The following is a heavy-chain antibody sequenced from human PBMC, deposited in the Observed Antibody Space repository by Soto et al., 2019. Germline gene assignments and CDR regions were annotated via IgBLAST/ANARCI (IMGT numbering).Heavy chain of an antibody. J-gene: IGHJ4*02. CDR2: IIPIFGTA. V-gene: IGHV1-69*13. D-gene: IGHD6-19*01. Sequence: SVKVSGKASGGTFSSYAISWVRQAPGQGLEWMGGIIPIFGTANYAQKFQGRVTITADESTSKAYMELSSLRSEDTAVYYCPRVFTRYSSGPLGDWGQGALVRVSS. CDR1: GGTFSSYA. CDR3: PRVFTRYSSGPLGD.